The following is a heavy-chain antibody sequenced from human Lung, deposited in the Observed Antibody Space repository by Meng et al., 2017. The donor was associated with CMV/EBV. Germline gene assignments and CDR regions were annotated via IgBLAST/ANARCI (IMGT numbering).Heavy chain of an antibody. J-gene: IGHJ4*02. CDR1: GFNFGTYG. D-gene: IGHD3-10*01. V-gene: IGHV3-48*04. CDR3: ARDRGVVIPAAPYYFDY. Sequence: GESXKISCVGTGFNFGTYGLNWVRQAPGRGLEWISFISSDDRTRTYADSVRGRFTISRDDAKNSVSLQMRSLRVEDTAVYYCARDRGVVIPAAPYYFDYWXRGTLVTVSS. CDR2: ISSDDRTR.